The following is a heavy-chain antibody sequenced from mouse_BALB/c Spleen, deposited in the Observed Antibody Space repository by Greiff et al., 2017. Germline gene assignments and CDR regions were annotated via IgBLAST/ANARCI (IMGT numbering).Heavy chain of an antibody. Sequence: QVQLQQSGAELMKPGASVKISCKATGYTFSSYWIEWVKQRPGHGLEWIGEILPGSGSTNYNEKFKGKATFTADTSSNTAYMQLSSLTSEDSAVYYCARWVDGNYVGYFDYWGQGTTLTVSS. CDR1: GYTFSSYW. D-gene: IGHD2-1*01. J-gene: IGHJ2*01. V-gene: IGHV1-9*01. CDR3: ARWVDGNYVGYFDY. CDR2: ILPGSGST.